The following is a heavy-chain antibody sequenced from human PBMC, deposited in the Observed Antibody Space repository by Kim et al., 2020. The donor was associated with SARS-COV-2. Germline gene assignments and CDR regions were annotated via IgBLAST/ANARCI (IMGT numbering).Heavy chain of an antibody. D-gene: IGHD6-6*01. Sequence: GGSLRLSCAASGFTFSSYGMHWVRQAPGKGLEWVAVIWYDGSNKYYADSVKGRFTISRDNSKNTLYLQMNSLRAEDTAVYYCARDYPEYSSSYGMDVWGQGTTVTVSS. CDR3: ARDYPEYSSSYGMDV. V-gene: IGHV3-33*01. CDR1: GFTFSSYG. J-gene: IGHJ6*02. CDR2: IWYDGSNK.